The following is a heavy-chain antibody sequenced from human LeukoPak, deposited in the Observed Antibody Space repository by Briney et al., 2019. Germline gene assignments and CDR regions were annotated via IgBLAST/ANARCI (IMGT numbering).Heavy chain of an antibody. CDR3: ARVGSSWSPFDY. Sequence: SQTLSLTCTVSGGSISSYYWSWIRHPPGKGLEWIGYIYYSGSTNYNPSLKSRITISVDTSKNQFSLKLTSVTAADTAVYYCARVGSSWSPFDYWGQGTLVTVSS. J-gene: IGHJ4*02. CDR2: IYYSGST. CDR1: GGSISSYY. V-gene: IGHV4-59*01. D-gene: IGHD6-13*01.